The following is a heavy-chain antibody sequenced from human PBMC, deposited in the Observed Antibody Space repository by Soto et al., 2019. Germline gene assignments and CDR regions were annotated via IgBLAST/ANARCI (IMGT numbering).Heavy chain of an antibody. CDR3: ARAAGGRCSSTSCYFSAFDI. CDR2: INHSGST. J-gene: IGHJ3*02. CDR1: GGSFSGYY. V-gene: IGHV4-34*01. Sequence: PSETLSLTCAVYGGSFSGYYWSWIRQPPGKGLEWIGEINHSGSTNYNPSLKSRVTISVDTSKNQFSLKLSSVTAADTAVYYCARAAGGRCSSTSCYFSAFDIWGQGTMVTVSS. D-gene: IGHD2-2*01.